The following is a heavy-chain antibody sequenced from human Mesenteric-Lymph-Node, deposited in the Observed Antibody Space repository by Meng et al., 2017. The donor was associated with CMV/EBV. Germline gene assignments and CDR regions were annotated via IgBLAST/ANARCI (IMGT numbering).Heavy chain of an antibody. J-gene: IGHJ4*02. V-gene: IGHV3-7*04. D-gene: IGHD2-2*01. CDR2: IKQDGSEK. CDR1: GFTFSSYW. CDR3: ARVCSSTSCYAEVY. Sequence: ASGFTFSSYWMSWVRQAPGKGLEWVANIKQDGSEKYYVDSVKGRFIISRDNAKKSLYLQMNSLRAEDTAVYYCARVCSSTSCYAEVYWGQGTLVTVSS.